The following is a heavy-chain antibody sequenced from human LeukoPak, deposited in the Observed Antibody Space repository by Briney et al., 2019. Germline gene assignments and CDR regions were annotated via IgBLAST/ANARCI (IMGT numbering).Heavy chain of an antibody. CDR1: GGSISSSNW. V-gene: IGHV4-4*02. D-gene: IGHD3-10*01. J-gene: IGHJ4*02. Sequence: TSETLSLTCAVSGGSISSSNWWSWVRQPPGKGLEWIGEIYHSGSTNYNPSLKSRVTISVDKSKNQFSLKLSSVTAADTAVYYCARDLRDVLLWFGEFQDWGQGTLVTVSS. CDR2: IYHSGST. CDR3: ARDLRDVLLWFGEFQD.